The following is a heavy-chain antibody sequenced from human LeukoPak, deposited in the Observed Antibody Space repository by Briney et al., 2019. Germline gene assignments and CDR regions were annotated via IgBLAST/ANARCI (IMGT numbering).Heavy chain of an antibody. CDR1: GYTFTGYY. J-gene: IGHJ4*02. D-gene: IGHD2-15*01. Sequence: ASVKVSCKASGYTFTGYYMHWVRQAPGQGLEWMGWINPNSGGTNYAQKLQGRVTMTRDTSISTAYMELSRLRSDDTAVYYCAREGYCSGGSCYNFDYWGQGTLVTVSS. V-gene: IGHV1-2*02. CDR3: AREGYCSGGSCYNFDY. CDR2: INPNSGGT.